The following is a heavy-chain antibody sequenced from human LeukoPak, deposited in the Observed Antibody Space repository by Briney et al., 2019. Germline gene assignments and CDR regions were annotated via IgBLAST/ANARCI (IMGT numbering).Heavy chain of an antibody. J-gene: IGHJ4*02. CDR3: AKGGYEYDSSGHNYFYY. CDR1: GFTFSSDS. CDR2: ISSSSSYI. Sequence: GGSLRLSCAASGFTFSSDSMNWVRQAPGKGLEWVSSISSSSSYIYYADSVKGRFTISRDNAKNSLYLQMNSLRAEDTAVYYCAKGGYEYDSSGHNYFYYWGQGSQVTVSS. V-gene: IGHV3-21*01. D-gene: IGHD3-22*01.